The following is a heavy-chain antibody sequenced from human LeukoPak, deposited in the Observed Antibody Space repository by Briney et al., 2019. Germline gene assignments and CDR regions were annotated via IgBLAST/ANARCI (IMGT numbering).Heavy chain of an antibody. J-gene: IGHJ4*02. Sequence: QAGGSLRLSCAASGFTFSGSNMNWVRQAPGKGLEWVSAISGSGGSTYYADSVKGRFTISRDNSKNTLYLQMNSLRAEDTAVYYCAKDAILGYCSSTSCYMVYWGQGTLVTVSS. CDR3: AKDAILGYCSSTSCYMVY. CDR1: GFTFSGSN. D-gene: IGHD2-2*02. CDR2: ISGSGGST. V-gene: IGHV3-23*01.